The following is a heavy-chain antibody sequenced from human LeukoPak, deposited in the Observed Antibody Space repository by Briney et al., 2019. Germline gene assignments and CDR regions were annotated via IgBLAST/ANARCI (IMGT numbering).Heavy chain of an antibody. Sequence: GGSLRLSCAASGFTFSSYGMYWVRQAPGKGLEWVAVIWYDGSNKYYADSVKGRFTISRDNSKNTLYLQMNSLRAEDTAVYYCAKDLDSGSFDYWGQGTLVTVSS. CDR2: IWYDGSNK. V-gene: IGHV3-33*06. CDR3: AKDLDSGSFDY. CDR1: GFTFSSYG. D-gene: IGHD1-26*01. J-gene: IGHJ4*02.